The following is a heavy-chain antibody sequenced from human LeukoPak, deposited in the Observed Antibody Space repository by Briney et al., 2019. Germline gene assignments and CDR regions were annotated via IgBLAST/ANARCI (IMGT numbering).Heavy chain of an antibody. J-gene: IGHJ5*02. CDR2: TSAYNGNT. CDR1: GYTFTSYG. V-gene: IGHV1-18*01. Sequence: ASVKVSCKASGYTFTSYGISWVRQAPGQGLEWMGWTSAYNGNTNYAQKLQGRVTMTTDTSTSTAYMELRSLRSDDTAVYYCARDSYSSSWYDWFDPWGQGTLVTVSS. CDR3: ARDSYSSSWYDWFDP. D-gene: IGHD6-13*01.